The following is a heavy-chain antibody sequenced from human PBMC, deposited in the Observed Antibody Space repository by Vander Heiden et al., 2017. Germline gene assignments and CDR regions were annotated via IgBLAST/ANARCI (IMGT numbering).Heavy chain of an antibody. D-gene: IGHD2-2*01. V-gene: IGHV4-61*01. Sequence: QVQLHESGPGLVKPSETLSLTCTVPGDYVSRGRSYWSWSRQHPGKGLEWIGSFLYTGSTYYNPSLKSRLTISVDTPKNQFALKLTSVTAADSASYYFARGRVPGGYWCEGSLV. CDR2: FLYTGST. CDR3: ARGRVPGGY. J-gene: IGHJ4*02. CDR1: GDYVSRGRSY.